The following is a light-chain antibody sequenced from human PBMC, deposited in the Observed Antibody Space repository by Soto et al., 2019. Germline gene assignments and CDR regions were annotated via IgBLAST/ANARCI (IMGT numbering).Light chain of an antibody. CDR3: KQYDNWLGT. J-gene: IGKJ1*01. V-gene: IGKV3D-15*01. Sequence: EIVMTQSPATLSVSPGESGTLSCRASQSVSTNLAWYQQTPGQAPRLLIFDASARATGIPARFSGSGSGTGFTLTFSSLQFEDFAVYYGKQYDNWLGTFGQGTKGKSN. CDR1: QSVSTN. CDR2: DAS.